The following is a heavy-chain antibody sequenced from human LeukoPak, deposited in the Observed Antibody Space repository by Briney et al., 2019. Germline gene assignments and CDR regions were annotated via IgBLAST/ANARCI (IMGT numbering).Heavy chain of an antibody. Sequence: ASETLSLTCTVSGGSVSSDSYYWSWIRQPPGKELEYIGYIYYSGNTNYNPSLKSRVTISIDTSKNQFSLKLSSVTAADTAVYYCARVYFYESRRIDIRGRGTMVTVSS. D-gene: IGHD3-22*01. CDR1: GGSVSSDSYY. CDR2: IYYSGNT. CDR3: ARVYFYESRRIDI. J-gene: IGHJ3*02. V-gene: IGHV4-61*01.